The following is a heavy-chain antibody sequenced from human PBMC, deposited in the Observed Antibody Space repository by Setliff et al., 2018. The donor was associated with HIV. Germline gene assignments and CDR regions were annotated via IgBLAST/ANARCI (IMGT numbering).Heavy chain of an antibody. CDR1: GDSIKGPW. CDR2: IHYTGTT. D-gene: IGHD5-12*01. J-gene: IGHJ4*02. CDR3: ARSPLYSGYERYYFDY. V-gene: IGHV4-59*11. Sequence: SETLSLTCTVSGDSIKGPWWWSWIRQSPGKGLEWTGNIHYTGTTHYNPSLKSRVTISLDRSKTQFSLKLSSVTAADTAVYYCARSPLYSGYERYYFDYWGQGTLVTVSS.